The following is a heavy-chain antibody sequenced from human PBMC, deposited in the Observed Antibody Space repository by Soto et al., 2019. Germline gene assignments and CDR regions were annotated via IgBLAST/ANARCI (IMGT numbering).Heavy chain of an antibody. CDR2: IIPLLETA. J-gene: IGHJ4*02. CDR1: GGTFSTYA. V-gene: IGHV1-69*01. D-gene: IGHD6-19*01. Sequence: QVQLEQSGGEVKQPGSSVRVSCKTSGGTFSTYAINWVRQAPGQGLEWMGAIIPLLETADYSQKFQGRVSITADESTSIAYMELSSLRFDHTAVYFCARPKGTYSSGYYYFDFWGQGTLVTVSS. CDR3: ARPKGTYSSGYYYFDF.